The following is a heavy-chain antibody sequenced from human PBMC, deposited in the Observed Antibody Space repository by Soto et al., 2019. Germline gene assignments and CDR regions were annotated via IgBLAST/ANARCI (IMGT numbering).Heavy chain of an antibody. J-gene: IGHJ4*02. V-gene: IGHV4-59*08. D-gene: IGHD1-26*01. CDR3: ARRYGSAIDY. Sequence: SETLSLTCTVSGGSISSYYWSWIRQPPGKGLEWIGYIYYSGSTNCNPSLKSRVTISVDTSKNQFSLKLSSVTAADTDVYYCARRYGSAIDYWGQGTLVTVSS. CDR1: GGSISSYY. CDR2: IYYSGST.